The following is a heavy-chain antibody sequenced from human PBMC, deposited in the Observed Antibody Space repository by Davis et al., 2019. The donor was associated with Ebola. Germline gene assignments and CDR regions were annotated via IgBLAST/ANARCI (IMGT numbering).Heavy chain of an antibody. D-gene: IGHD3-22*01. CDR1: GYTLTELS. CDR2: FDPEDGET. CDR3: ARETDSSGYYNLDY. J-gene: IGHJ4*02. V-gene: IGHV1-24*01. Sequence: AASVKVSCKVSGYTLTELSMHWVRQAPGKGLEWMGGFDPEDGETIYAQKFQGRVTMTRNTSISTAYMELSSLRSEDTAVYYCARETDSSGYYNLDYWGQGTLVTVSS.